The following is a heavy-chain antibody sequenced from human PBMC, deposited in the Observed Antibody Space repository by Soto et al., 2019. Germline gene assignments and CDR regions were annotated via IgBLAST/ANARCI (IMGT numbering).Heavy chain of an antibody. J-gene: IGHJ4*02. CDR2: IYYSGST. D-gene: IGHD6-6*01. CDR3: ARDPYSSSYFDY. Sequence: SETLSLTCTVSGGSISSYYWSWIRQPPGKGLEWIGYIYYSGSTNYNPSLKSRVTISVDTSKNQFSLKLSSVTAADTAVYYCARDPYSSSYFDYWGQGTLVTVSS. V-gene: IGHV4-59*01. CDR1: GGSISSYY.